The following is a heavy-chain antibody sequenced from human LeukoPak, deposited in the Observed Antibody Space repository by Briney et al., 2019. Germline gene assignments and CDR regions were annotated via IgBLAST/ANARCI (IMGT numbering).Heavy chain of an antibody. V-gene: IGHV3-30*04. J-gene: IGHJ4*02. CDR1: GFTFSSYA. CDR2: ILYDGSAK. D-gene: IGHD1-26*01. CDR3: ARDQSGTYCVDY. Sequence: PGGSLRLSCATPGFTFSSYAIHWVRQAPGKGLEWVAFILYDGSAKYYADSVKGRFTISRDSSKNTVYLQMNNLRAEDTALYYCARDQSGTYCVDYWGQGTLVTVSS.